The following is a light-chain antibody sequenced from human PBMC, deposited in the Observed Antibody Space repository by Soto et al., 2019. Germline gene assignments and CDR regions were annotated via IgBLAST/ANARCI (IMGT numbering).Light chain of an antibody. J-gene: IGKJ4*01. CDR2: GAS. V-gene: IGKV3-20*01. Sequence: EIVLTQSPGTLSLSPGERATLSCRASQSVSSGYLAWYQQKPGQAPRLLIYGASSRATGIPDRFSGSGSGTDFTLTISRLEPEDFAVYYCQQYGSSPTFGGGTKVDI. CDR1: QSVSSGY. CDR3: QQYGSSPT.